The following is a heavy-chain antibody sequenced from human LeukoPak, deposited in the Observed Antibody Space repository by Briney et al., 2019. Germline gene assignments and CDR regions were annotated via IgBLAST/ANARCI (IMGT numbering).Heavy chain of an antibody. Sequence: GGSLRLSCVASGFTFSSYWMHWVRQAPGKGLVWVSRINTDGGTTTYADSVKGRFTISRDNAKNTLYLQMNSLRAEDTAVYYCAREGVVPAWFDPWGQGTLVTVSS. D-gene: IGHD3-3*01. V-gene: IGHV3-74*01. CDR2: INTDGGTT. CDR3: AREGVVPAWFDP. CDR1: GFTFSSYW. J-gene: IGHJ5*02.